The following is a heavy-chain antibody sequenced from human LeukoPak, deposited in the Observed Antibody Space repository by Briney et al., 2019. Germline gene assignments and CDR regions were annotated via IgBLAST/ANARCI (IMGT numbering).Heavy chain of an antibody. V-gene: IGHV1-69*01. J-gene: IGHJ4*02. CDR3: ARAPLSLSPEEFDY. CDR2: IIPIFGTA. Sequence: SVKVSCKASGGTFSSYAISWVRQAPGQGLKWMGGIIPIFGTANYAQKFQGRVTITADESTSTAYIELSSLRSEDTAVYYCARAPLSLSPEEFDYWGQGTLVTVSS. CDR1: GGTFSSYA. D-gene: IGHD2/OR15-2a*01.